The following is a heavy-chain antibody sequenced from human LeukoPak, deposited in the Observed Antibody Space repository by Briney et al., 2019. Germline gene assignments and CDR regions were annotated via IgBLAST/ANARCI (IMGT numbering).Heavy chain of an antibody. CDR1: GFTFSSSG. V-gene: IGHV3-48*02. D-gene: IGHD4-17*01. CDR2: ITTSSSTI. J-gene: IGHJ4*02. CDR3: AGGLRQPDY. Sequence: GGSLRLSCAASGFTFSSSGMNWVRQAPGKGLEWVSHITTSSSTIYYADSVKGRFTISRDNAKNSLFLQMNSLRDEDTAVYYCAGGLRQPDYWGQGTLVTVSS.